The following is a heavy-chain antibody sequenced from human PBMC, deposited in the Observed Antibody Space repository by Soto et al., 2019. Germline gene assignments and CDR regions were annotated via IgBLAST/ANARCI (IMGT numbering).Heavy chain of an antibody. V-gene: IGHV3-23*01. CDR2: ISGSGGST. CDR3: AKGTGAITYYDFWSGSEGYYYGMDV. Sequence: GGSLRLSCAASGFTFSSYAMSWVRQAPGKGLEWVSAISGSGGSTYYADSVKGRFTISRDNSKNTLYLQMNSLRAEDTAVYYCAKGTGAITYYDFWSGSEGYYYGMDVWGQGTTVTVSS. CDR1: GFTFSSYA. J-gene: IGHJ6*02. D-gene: IGHD3-3*01.